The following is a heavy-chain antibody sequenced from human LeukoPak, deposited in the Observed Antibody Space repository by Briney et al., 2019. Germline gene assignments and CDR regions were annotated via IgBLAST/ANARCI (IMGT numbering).Heavy chain of an antibody. CDR1: GFTFSSYV. CDR2: ITDSGGST. D-gene: IGHD1-26*01. Sequence: GGSLRLSCAASGFTFSSYVMNWVRQAPGKGLEWVSGITDSGGSTYYADSVKGRFTISRDNSKNTLYLQMNSLRAEDTAVHYCLKGGWGDVWGQGTTVTVSS. CDR3: LKGGWGDV. J-gene: IGHJ6*02. V-gene: IGHV3-23*01.